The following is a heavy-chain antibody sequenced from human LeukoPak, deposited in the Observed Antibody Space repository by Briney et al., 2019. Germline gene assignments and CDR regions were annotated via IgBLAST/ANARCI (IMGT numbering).Heavy chain of an antibody. CDR1: GGSISSYY. V-gene: IGHV4-59*08. D-gene: IGHD2-2*03. Sequence: PSETLSLTCTVSGGSISSYYWSWIRQPPGKGLEWFRYIYYSGSTNYNPSLKSRVTISVDTSKNQFSLKLSSVTAADTAVYYCARHSRLDKSSLSWADYWGQGTLVTVSS. CDR2: IYYSGST. J-gene: IGHJ4*02. CDR3: ARHSRLDKSSLSWADY.